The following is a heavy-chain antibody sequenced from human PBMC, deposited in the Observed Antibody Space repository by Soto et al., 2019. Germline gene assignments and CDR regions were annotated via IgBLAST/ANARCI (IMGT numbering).Heavy chain of an antibody. Sequence: ASVKVSCKASGYTLTSYGISWVRQAPGQGLEWMGWINTYNGNTDYAQKVQGRVTRTTDTSTSTAYMELWSLRSDDTAVYYCARDGSGYKDYWGQGTLVTVSS. CDR3: ARDGSGYKDY. J-gene: IGHJ4*02. D-gene: IGHD5-12*01. V-gene: IGHV1-18*04. CDR1: GYTLTSYG. CDR2: INTYNGNT.